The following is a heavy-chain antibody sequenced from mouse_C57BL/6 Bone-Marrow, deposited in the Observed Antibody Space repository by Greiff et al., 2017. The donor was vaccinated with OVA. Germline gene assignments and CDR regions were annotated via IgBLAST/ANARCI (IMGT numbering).Heavy chain of an antibody. CDR1: GYTFTSYW. D-gene: IGHD1-1*01. CDR2: IDPSDSYT. Sequence: VQLQQSGAELVKPGASVKLSCKASGYTFTSYWMQWVKQRPGQGLEWIGEIDPSDSYTTYNQKFKGKATLTVDTSSSTAYMQLSSLTSEDSAVYYCAREGGLLHVDYWGQGTTLTVSP. CDR3: AREGGLLHVDY. V-gene: IGHV1-50*01. J-gene: IGHJ2*01.